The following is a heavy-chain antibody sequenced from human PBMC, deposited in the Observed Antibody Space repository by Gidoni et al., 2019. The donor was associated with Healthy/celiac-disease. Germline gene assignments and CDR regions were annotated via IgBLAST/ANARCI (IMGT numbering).Heavy chain of an antibody. Sequence: QVQLVESGGGVVEPGRSLGLSCSAYGFTFSSYAMHWVRQAPGKGLEWVAVISYDGSNKYYADSVKGRFTISRDNSKNTLYLQMNSLRAEDTAVYYCARESIAAGSDAFDIWGQGTMVTVSS. D-gene: IGHD6-13*01. CDR1: GFTFSSYA. V-gene: IGHV3-30*01. CDR2: ISYDGSNK. J-gene: IGHJ3*02. CDR3: ARESIAAGSDAFDI.